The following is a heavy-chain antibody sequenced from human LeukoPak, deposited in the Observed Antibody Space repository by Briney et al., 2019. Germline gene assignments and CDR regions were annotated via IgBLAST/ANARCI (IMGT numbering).Heavy chain of an antibody. CDR1: GGSISSSSYY. V-gene: IGHV4-39*01. CDR3: ARFVVVVAARYFDY. D-gene: IGHD2-15*01. J-gene: IGHJ4*02. CDR2: IYYNGRS. Sequence: PSETLSLTCTVSGGSISSSSYYWGWIRQPPGKGLEWIGSIYYNGRSYYNPSLKSRVTISVDTSKNQFSLKLSSVTAADTAVYYCARFVVVVAARYFDYWGQGTLVTVSS.